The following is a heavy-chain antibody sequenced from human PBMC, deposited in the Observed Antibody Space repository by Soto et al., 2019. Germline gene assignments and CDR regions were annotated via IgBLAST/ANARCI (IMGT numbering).Heavy chain of an antibody. CDR3: ARGWELLRAYFDY. D-gene: IGHD1-26*01. V-gene: IGHV4-31*03. CDR1: GGSISSGGYY. Sequence: QVQLQESGPGLVKPSQTLSLTCTVSGGSISSGGYYWSWIRQHTGKGLEWIGYIYYSGSTYYNPSLKSRVTISVDTSKNQFSLKLSSVTAADTAVYYCARGWELLRAYFDYWGQGTLVTVSS. J-gene: IGHJ4*02. CDR2: IYYSGST.